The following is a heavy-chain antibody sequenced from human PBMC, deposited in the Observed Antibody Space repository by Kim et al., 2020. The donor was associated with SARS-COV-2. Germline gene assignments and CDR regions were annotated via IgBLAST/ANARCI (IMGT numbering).Heavy chain of an antibody. J-gene: IGHJ4*02. CDR1: GGTFSSYA. V-gene: IGHV1-69*13. CDR3: ARDARGDGYYFDY. Sequence: SVKVSCKASGGTFSSYAISWVRQAPGQGLEWMGGIIPIFGTANYAQKFQGRVTITADESTSTAYMELSSLRSEDTAVYYCARDARGDGYYFDYWGQGTLVTVSS. D-gene: IGHD3-10*01. CDR2: IIPIFGTA.